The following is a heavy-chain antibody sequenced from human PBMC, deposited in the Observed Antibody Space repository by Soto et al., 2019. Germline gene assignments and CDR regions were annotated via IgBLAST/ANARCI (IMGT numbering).Heavy chain of an antibody. Sequence: TLSLTCIVSGGSISSGDYYWSWIRQPPGKGLEWIGYIYYSGSTYYNPSLKSRVTISVDTSKNQFSLKLSSVTAADTAVYYCARYYYGTSGYYTDESHYFDYWCQGTLVTVSS. J-gene: IGHJ4*02. V-gene: IGHV4-30-4*01. D-gene: IGHD3-22*01. CDR2: IYYSGST. CDR1: GGSISSGDYY. CDR3: ARYYYGTSGYYTDESHYFDY.